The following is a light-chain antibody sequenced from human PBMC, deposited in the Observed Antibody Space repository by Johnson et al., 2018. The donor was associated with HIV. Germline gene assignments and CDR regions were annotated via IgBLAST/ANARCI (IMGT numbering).Light chain of an antibody. CDR3: GTWDSSLSVSYV. CDR2: ENN. J-gene: IGLJ1*01. CDR1: SSNIGNNY. Sequence: QSVLTQSPSVSAAPGQKVTIPCSGSSSNIGNNYVSWYQHLPGTAPKLLIYENNKRPSGSPDRFSGYKSGTSATLDITGLQTGDEADYYCGTWDSSLSVSYVFGTWTKVAVL. V-gene: IGLV1-51*02.